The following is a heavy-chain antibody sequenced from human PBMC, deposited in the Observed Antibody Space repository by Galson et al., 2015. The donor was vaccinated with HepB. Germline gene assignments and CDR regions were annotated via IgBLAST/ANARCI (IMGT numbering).Heavy chain of an antibody. CDR3: AREDYSGSYGFDY. D-gene: IGHD1-26*01. CDR1: GFTFSSYS. J-gene: IGHJ4*02. Sequence: SLRLSCAASGFTFSSYSMNWVRQAPGKGLEWVSYISSSSSTIYYADSVKGRFTISRDNAKNTLYLQMNSLRAEDTAVYYCAREDYSGSYGFDYWGQGTLVTVSS. CDR2: ISSSSSTI. V-gene: IGHV3-48*01.